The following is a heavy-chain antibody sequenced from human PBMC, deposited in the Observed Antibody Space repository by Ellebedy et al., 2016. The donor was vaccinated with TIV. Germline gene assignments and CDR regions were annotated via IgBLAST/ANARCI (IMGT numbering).Heavy chain of an antibody. CDR3: AKGSIASAATCLDH. D-gene: IGHD6-13*01. J-gene: IGHJ4*02. Sequence: PGGSLRLSCAASGFTFSSYAMSWVRQAPGKGLEWVSVISGSTGSTYYADSVKGRFTISRDNSKNTLYLQMNSLRAEDTAVYSCAKGSIASAATCLDHWGQGTLVTISS. CDR2: ISGSTGST. CDR1: GFTFSSYA. V-gene: IGHV3-23*01.